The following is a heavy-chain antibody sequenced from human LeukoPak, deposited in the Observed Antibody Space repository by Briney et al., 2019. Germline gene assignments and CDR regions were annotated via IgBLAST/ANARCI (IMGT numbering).Heavy chain of an antibody. Sequence: GGSLRLSCAASGITLSTSAMSWVRQAPGKGLEWVSAIFGGTTYYRDSVKGRFTISRDNAKNTLYLQMNSLRVEDTAVYSCASSTVITSLFTWGQGTMVTVSS. CDR1: GITLSTSA. CDR2: IFGGTT. CDR3: ASSTVITSLFT. J-gene: IGHJ3*01. D-gene: IGHD4-17*01. V-gene: IGHV3-23*02.